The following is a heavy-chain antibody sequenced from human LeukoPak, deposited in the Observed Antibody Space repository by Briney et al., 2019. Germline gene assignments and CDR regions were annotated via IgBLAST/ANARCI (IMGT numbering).Heavy chain of an antibody. CDR1: GYTFTGYY. CDR2: INPNSGGT. D-gene: IGHD3-22*01. V-gene: IGHV1-2*02. CDR3: ARTGRHYYDSSGYYLAAAADNWFDP. Sequence: ASVKVSCKASGYTFTGYYMHWVRQAPGQGLEWMGWINPNSGGTNYAQKFQGRVTMTRDTSISTAYMELSRLRSDDTAVYYCARTGRHYYDSSGYYLAAAADNWFDPWGQGTLVTVSS. J-gene: IGHJ5*02.